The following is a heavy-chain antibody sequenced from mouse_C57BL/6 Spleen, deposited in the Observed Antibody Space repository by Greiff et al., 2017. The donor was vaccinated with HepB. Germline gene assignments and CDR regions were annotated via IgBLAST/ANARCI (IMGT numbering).Heavy chain of an antibody. CDR2: IDPSDSET. Sequence: QVQLQQPGAELVRPGSSVKLSCKASGYTFTSYWMHWVKQRPIQGLEWIGNIDPSDSETHYNQKFKDKATLTVDKSSSTAYMQLSSLTSEDSAVYYCARRGGGNSRPYYFDYWGQGTTLTVSS. CDR1: GYTFTSYW. D-gene: IGHD2-1*01. CDR3: ARRGGGNSRPYYFDY. V-gene: IGHV1-52*01. J-gene: IGHJ2*01.